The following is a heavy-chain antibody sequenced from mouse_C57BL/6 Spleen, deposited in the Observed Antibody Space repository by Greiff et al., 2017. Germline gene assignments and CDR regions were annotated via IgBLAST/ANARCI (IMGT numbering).Heavy chain of an antibody. D-gene: IGHD1-1*01. CDR3: ARFPLLLRPFAY. J-gene: IGHJ3*01. V-gene: IGHV1-53*01. Sequence: VKLQQSGTELVKPGASVKLSCKASGYTFTSYWMHWVKQRPGQGLEWIGNINPSNGGTNYNEKFKSKATLTVDKSSSTAYMQLSSLTSEDSAVYYCARFPLLLRPFAYWGQGTLVTVSA. CDR1: GYTFTSYW. CDR2: INPSNGGT.